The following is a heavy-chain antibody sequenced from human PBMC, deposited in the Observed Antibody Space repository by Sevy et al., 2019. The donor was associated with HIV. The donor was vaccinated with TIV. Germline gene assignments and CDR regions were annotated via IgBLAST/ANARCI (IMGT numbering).Heavy chain of an antibody. J-gene: IGHJ4*02. V-gene: IGHV3-7*01. Sequence: GGSLRLSCAASGFTFSDYWMSWVRQAPGKGLEWLANIKLDGSEKCYLASVKGRFTISRDNAKNSLYLQMNSLRADDTAVDYCAREGPVPARPDVYYIDYWGQGTLVTVSS. CDR1: GFTFSDYW. D-gene: IGHD2-2*01. CDR3: AREGPVPARPDVYYIDY. CDR2: IKLDGSEK.